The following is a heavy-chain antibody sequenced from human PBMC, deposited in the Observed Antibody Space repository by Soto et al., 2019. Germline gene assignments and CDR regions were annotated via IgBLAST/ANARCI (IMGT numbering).Heavy chain of an antibody. D-gene: IGHD6-19*01. V-gene: IGHV3-23*01. CDR1: GFTFSMYA. J-gene: IGHJ4*02. CDR2: LSGSGGAT. Sequence: EVQLLESGGTLVQPGGSLRLSCVASGFTFSMYAINWVRQAPGKGLEWVSALSGSGGATYYADSVKGRFTISRDNSKNSLYLQMNSLRVEDTAVYYCAKSLEVSSGLRLDYWGQGTLVTVSS. CDR3: AKSLEVSSGLRLDY.